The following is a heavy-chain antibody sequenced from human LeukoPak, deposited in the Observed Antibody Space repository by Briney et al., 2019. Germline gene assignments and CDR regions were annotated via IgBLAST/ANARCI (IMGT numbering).Heavy chain of an antibody. V-gene: IGHV1-2*02. CDR1: GYTFTGNY. CDR2: ITPNSGGT. J-gene: IGHJ4*02. Sequence: ASVKVSCKASGYTFTGNYMHWVRQAPGQWLEWMGGITPNSGGTNYAQRFQGRVTMTRDTSISTAYMELSRLRSDDTAVYYCARPSGYCSGGSCYSGFDYWGQGTLVTVSS. CDR3: ARPSGYCSGGSCYSGFDY. D-gene: IGHD2-15*01.